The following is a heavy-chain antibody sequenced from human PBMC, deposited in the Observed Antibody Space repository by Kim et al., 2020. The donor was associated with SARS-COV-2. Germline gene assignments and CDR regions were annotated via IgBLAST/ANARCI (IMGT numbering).Heavy chain of an antibody. Sequence: GGSLRLSCAASGFRFSNYEMNWVRQTPGKGLEWISYISSISRSIYYADSVRGRFTISRDNAKNSLYLQMKSLRAEDTAVYYCATPASTDGWYFDYWGRGTLVTVSS. CDR2: ISSISRSI. CDR3: ATPASTDGWYFDY. J-gene: IGHJ4*02. D-gene: IGHD6-19*01. V-gene: IGHV3-48*03. CDR1: GFRFSNYE.